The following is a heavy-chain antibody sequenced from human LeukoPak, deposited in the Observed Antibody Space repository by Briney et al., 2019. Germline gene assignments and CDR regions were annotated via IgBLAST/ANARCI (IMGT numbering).Heavy chain of an antibody. D-gene: IGHD1-14*01. J-gene: IGHJ4*02. CDR1: GFAFSSYW. Sequence: GGSLRLSCAASGFAFSSYWILWVRQAPGKGLVWVSRINSGGSDSIYTDSAKGRFTISRDNAQNTVYLQMNSLRAEDTAIYYCARGHSTGCFDYWGQGTLVTVSS. CDR2: INSGGSDS. CDR3: ARGHSTGCFDY. V-gene: IGHV3-74*01.